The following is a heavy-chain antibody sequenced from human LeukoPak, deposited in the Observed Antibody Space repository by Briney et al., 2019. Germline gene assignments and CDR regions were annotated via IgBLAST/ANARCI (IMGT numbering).Heavy chain of an antibody. D-gene: IGHD2-15*01. CDR1: GFTFSSYG. CDR3: ARGLRRYCSGGSCYSPGWFDP. Sequence: PGGSLRLSCAASGFTFSSYGMSWVRQAPGKGPVWVSRIKTDGSIADYADSVKGRFTISRDNAKNSLYLQMNSLRAEDTALYHCARGLRRYCSGGSCYSPGWFDPWGQGTLVTVSS. CDR2: IKTDGSIA. V-gene: IGHV3-74*01. J-gene: IGHJ5*02.